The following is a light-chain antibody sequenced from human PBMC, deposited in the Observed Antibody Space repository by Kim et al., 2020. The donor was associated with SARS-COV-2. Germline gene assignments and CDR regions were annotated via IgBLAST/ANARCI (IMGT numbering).Light chain of an antibody. CDR2: EDK. CDR1: SDSIASNY. CDR3: QSYDSSNQV. V-gene: IGLV6-57*04. Sequence: NFMLTQPHSVSESPGKTVTISCTRSSDSIASNYVQWYQQRPGSAPTTVIYEDKQRPSGVPDRFSGSIDSSSNSASLTISGLKTEDEADYYCQSYDSSNQVFGGGTQLTVL. J-gene: IGLJ3*02.